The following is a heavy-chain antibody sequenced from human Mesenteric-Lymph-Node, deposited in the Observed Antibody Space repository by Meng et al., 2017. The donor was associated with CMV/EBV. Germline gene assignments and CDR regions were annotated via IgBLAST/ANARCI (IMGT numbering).Heavy chain of an antibody. V-gene: IGHV3-64*02. CDR2: ISPNGDST. Sequence: GGSLRLSCAASGFAFNNFGFHWVRQAPGKGLEHISTISPNGDSTYHADSVKGRFTISRDNSKNTLYLQMGSLRAEDTAVYYCAKEEGVVPAEAFDYWGQGTLVTVSS. J-gene: IGHJ4*02. CDR3: AKEEGVVPAEAFDY. D-gene: IGHD2-2*01. CDR1: GFAFNNFG.